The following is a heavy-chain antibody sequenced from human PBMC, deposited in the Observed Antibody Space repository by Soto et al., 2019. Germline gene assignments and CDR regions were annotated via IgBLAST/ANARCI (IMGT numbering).Heavy chain of an antibody. CDR3: ARGQLCLLY. Sequence: PETLAFTCIFRDGCISIYYWSWIRQPPGKGLEWIAYLYYSGSTNYKPSLKSRVTISVDTSKNQFSLKLSSVTASDTAVYYCARGQLCLLYWGQVTMVTLSS. D-gene: IGHD5-18*01. V-gene: IGHV4-59*01. J-gene: IGHJ4*02. CDR2: LYYSGST. CDR1: DGCISIYY.